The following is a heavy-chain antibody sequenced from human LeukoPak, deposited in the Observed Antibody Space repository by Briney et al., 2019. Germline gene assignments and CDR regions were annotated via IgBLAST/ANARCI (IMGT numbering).Heavy chain of an antibody. CDR2: ISYDGSNK. CDR3: ARDGEKIGIAVAGPYYFDY. D-gene: IGHD6-19*01. CDR1: GFTFSSYA. V-gene: IGHV3-30-3*01. J-gene: IGHJ4*02. Sequence: GGSLRLSCAASGFTFSSYAMHWVRQAPGKGLEWVAVISYDGSNKYYADSVKGRFTISRDNSKNTLYLQMNSLRAEDTAVYYCARDGEKIGIAVAGPYYFDYWGQGTLVTVSS.